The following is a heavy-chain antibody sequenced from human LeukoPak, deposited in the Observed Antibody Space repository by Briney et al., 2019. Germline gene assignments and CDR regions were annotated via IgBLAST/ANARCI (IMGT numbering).Heavy chain of an antibody. CDR2: IYYSGST. CDR1: GGSFSGYY. J-gene: IGHJ6*02. V-gene: IGHV4-59*01. Sequence: PSETLSLTCAVYGGSFSGYYWSWIRQPPGKGLEWIGYIYYSGSTNYNPSLKSRVTISVDTSKNQFSLKLSSVTAADTAVYYCARERAGDGYISYYYGMDVWGQGTTVTVSS. CDR3: ARERAGDGYISYYYGMDV. D-gene: IGHD5-24*01.